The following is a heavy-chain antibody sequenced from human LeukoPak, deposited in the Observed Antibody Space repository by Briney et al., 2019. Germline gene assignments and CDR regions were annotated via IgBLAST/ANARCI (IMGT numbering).Heavy chain of an antibody. CDR2: INPSGGST. V-gene: IGHV1-46*01. CDR1: GYTFTSYY. D-gene: IGHD6-19*01. CDR3: ARDLYSSGWTDAFDI. J-gene: IGHJ3*02. Sequence: ASVKVSCKASGYTFTSYYMHWVRQAPGQGLEWMGIINPSGGSTSYAQKFQGRVTMTRDTSTSTVYMELSRLTSDDTAVYYCARDLYSSGWTDAFDIWGQGTMVTVSS.